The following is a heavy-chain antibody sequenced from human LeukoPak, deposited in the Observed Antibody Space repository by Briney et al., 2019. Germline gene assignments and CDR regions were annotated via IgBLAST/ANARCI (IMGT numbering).Heavy chain of an antibody. J-gene: IGHJ3*02. V-gene: IGHV1-18*04. CDR1: GYTFTGYY. D-gene: IGHD3-22*01. CDR2: ISAYNGNT. Sequence: ASVKVSCKASGYTFTGYYMHWVRQAPGQGLEWMGWISAYNGNTNYAQKLQGRVTMTTDTSTSTAYMELRSLRSDDTAVYYCARDDYYDSSGYTAFDIWGQGTWSPSLQ. CDR3: ARDDYYDSSGYTAFDI.